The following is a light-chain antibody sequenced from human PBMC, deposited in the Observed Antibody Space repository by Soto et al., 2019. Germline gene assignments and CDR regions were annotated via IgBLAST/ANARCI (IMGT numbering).Light chain of an antibody. CDR3: QQYNNWPPGVT. Sequence: EIVMTQSPATLSVSPGERATLSCRASQSVSSNLAWYQQKPGQAPRRLIYGASTRATGIPARFSGSGSGTESTLTISSLQSEDFAFYYCQQYNNWPPGVTFGPGTKVDIK. J-gene: IGKJ3*01. CDR2: GAS. CDR1: QSVSSN. V-gene: IGKV3-15*01.